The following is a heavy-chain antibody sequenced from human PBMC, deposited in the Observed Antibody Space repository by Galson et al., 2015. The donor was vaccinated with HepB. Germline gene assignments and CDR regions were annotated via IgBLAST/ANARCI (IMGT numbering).Heavy chain of an antibody. J-gene: IGHJ6*03. CDR1: GFTFNTYS. D-gene: IGHD2-21*02. V-gene: IGHV3-30-3*01. CDR3: AKVPVTGRRYYYYYMDV. CDR2: TSYDGITE. Sequence: SLRLSCAASGFTFNTYSMHWVRQAPGKGLEWVAVTSYDGITEYYADSVKGRFTISRDNSKNTVYLQMNSLRSEDTAVYYCAKVPVTGRRYYYYYMDVWGNGTTVIVSS.